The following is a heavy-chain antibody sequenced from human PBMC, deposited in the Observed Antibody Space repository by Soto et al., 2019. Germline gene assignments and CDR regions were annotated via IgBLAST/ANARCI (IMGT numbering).Heavy chain of an antibody. Sequence: PGGSRRRSCAAAGFTFEDYAIHWVRQAPGKGLEWVSGISWNSGSIGYADSVKGRFTISRDNAKNSLYLQMNSLRAEDTALYYCAKDIGEGVVAEDYYYYGMDVWGQGTTVTVSS. J-gene: IGHJ6*02. CDR3: AKDIGEGVVAEDYYYYGMDV. CDR1: GFTFEDYA. CDR2: ISWNSGSI. D-gene: IGHD2-15*01. V-gene: IGHV3-9*01.